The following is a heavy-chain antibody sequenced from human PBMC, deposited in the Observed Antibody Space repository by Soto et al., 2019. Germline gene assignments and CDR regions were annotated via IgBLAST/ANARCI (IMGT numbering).Heavy chain of an antibody. J-gene: IGHJ3*02. D-gene: IGHD2-15*01. CDR2: ISGSGGST. Sequence: GGSLRLSCAASGFTFSSYAMSWVRQAPGKGLEWVSAISGSGGSTYYADSVKGRFTISRDNSKNTLYLQMNSLRAEDTAVYYCAKGGLSGWVAAEMGDAFDIWGQGTMVTVSS. V-gene: IGHV3-23*01. CDR1: GFTFSSYA. CDR3: AKGGLSGWVAAEMGDAFDI.